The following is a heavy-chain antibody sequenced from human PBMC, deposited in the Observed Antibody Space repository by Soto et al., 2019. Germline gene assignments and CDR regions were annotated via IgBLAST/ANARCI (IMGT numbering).Heavy chain of an antibody. V-gene: IGHV4-4*02. CDR2: IYHSGST. CDR1: GGSISSSHW. D-gene: IGHD6-19*01. Sequence: QVQLQESGPGLVKPSGTLSLTCALSGGSISSSHWWSWVRQPPGKGLEWIGEIYHSGSTNYNPSLKSRVTISIDKSKNHFSLNLSSVTAADTAVYYCARGFSEDWYFDLWGRGTLVTVSS. J-gene: IGHJ2*01. CDR3: ARGFSEDWYFDL.